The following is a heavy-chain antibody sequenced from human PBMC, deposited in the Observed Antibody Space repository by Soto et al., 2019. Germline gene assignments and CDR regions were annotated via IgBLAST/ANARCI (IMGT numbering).Heavy chain of an antibody. D-gene: IGHD3-3*01. CDR1: GFTFSSYG. V-gene: IGHV3-33*01. Sequence: QVQLVESGGGVVQPGRSLRLSCAASGFTFSSYGMHWVRQAPGKGLEWVAVIWYDGSNKYYADSVKGRFTISRDNSKNTLYLQMNSLGAEDTAVYYCARVPDYDFWSDYYYYGMDVWGQGTTVTVSS. CDR2: IWYDGSNK. CDR3: ARVPDYDFWSDYYYYGMDV. J-gene: IGHJ6*02.